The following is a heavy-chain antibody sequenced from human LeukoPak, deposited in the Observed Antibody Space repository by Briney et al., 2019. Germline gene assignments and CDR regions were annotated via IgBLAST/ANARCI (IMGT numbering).Heavy chain of an antibody. CDR3: ARAYYDSRGYYGAFDI. CDR1: GGSFSGYY. V-gene: IGHV4-34*01. Sequence: SETLSLTCAVYGGSFSGYYWSWIRQPPGKGLEWIGEINHSGSTNYNPSLKSRVTISVDTSKNQFSLKLSSVTAADTAVYYCARAYYDSRGYYGAFDIWGQGTMVTVSS. J-gene: IGHJ3*02. CDR2: INHSGST. D-gene: IGHD3-22*01.